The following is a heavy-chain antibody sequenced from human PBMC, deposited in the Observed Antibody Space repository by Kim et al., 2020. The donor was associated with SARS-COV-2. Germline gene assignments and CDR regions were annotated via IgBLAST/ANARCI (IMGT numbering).Heavy chain of an antibody. J-gene: IGHJ6*02. V-gene: IGHV3-30*03. CDR1: GFTFTNYG. Sequence: GGSLRLSCAASGFTFTNYGIHWVRQAPGKGLEWVAVISYDGNNKYYADSVKGRFTISRDNSKNTLYLQMNSLRAEDTAVYYCARPRPKYYDFWSGNYNFYGVDVWGQGTTVTVSS. D-gene: IGHD3-3*01. CDR2: ISYDGNNK. CDR3: ARPRPKYYDFWSGNYNFYGVDV.